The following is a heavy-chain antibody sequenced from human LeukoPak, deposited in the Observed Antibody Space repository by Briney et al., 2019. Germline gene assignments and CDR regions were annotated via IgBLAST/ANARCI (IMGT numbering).Heavy chain of an antibody. Sequence: GGSLRLSCAASGFTFSNFEMNWVRQAPGKGLEWVSYIDSSGDTINYADSVKGRFTMSRDNAKNSLYLQMNSLRAEDTAVYYCNVGVPATMRDFDYWDQGALVTVSS. D-gene: IGHD2-2*01. J-gene: IGHJ4*02. CDR1: GFTFSNFE. CDR3: NVGVPATMRDFDY. CDR2: IDSSGDTI. V-gene: IGHV3-48*03.